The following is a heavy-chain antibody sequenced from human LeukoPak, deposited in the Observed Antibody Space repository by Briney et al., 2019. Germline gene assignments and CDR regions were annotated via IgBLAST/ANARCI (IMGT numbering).Heavy chain of an antibody. CDR1: GLTFRNAW. V-gene: IGHV3-15*01. J-gene: IGHJ4*02. D-gene: IGHD3-16*01. CDR2: IKSKTDGGTT. Sequence: MPGGSLRLSCAASGLTFRNAWMSWVRQAPGKGLEWVGYIKSKTDGGTTDYAAPLKGRFTISRDDSKNTLYLVTNSLRTEDTAVYYCTSGLWGGFDYWGQGTLVTVSS. CDR3: TSGLWGGFDY.